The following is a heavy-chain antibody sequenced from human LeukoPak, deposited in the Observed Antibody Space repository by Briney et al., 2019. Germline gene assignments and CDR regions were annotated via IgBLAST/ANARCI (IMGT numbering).Heavy chain of an antibody. CDR3: ARHQWPVGGYYYYGMDV. J-gene: IGHJ6*02. Sequence: PSETLSLTCTVSRGSISGSIRSFYWSWLRQPPGKGLEWIGYIYYSGSTNFNPSLKSRVTMSVDTSKNQFSLNLSSVTAADTAVYYCARHQWPVGGYYYYGMDVWGQGTSVIVSS. CDR1: RGSISGSIRSFY. CDR2: IYYSGST. D-gene: IGHD6-19*01. V-gene: IGHV4-59*08.